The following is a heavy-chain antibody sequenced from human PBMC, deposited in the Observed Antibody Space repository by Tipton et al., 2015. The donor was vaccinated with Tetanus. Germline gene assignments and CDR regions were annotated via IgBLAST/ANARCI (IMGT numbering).Heavy chain of an antibody. V-gene: IGHV4-61*01. Sequence: TLSLTCTVSGGSVRSGNHYWNWIRQPPGKGLEWIGYIYYSGSTNYNPSLKSRVTISVDTSKNQFSLKLSSVTAADTAVYYCARGTGDYWGQGTLVTVSS. CDR1: GGSVRSGNHY. CDR3: ARGTGDY. D-gene: IGHD1-14*01. J-gene: IGHJ4*02. CDR2: IYYSGST.